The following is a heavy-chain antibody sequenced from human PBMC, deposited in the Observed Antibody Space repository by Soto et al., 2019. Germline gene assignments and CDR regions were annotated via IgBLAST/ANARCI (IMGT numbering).Heavy chain of an antibody. D-gene: IGHD6-6*01. J-gene: IGHJ5*02. CDR1: GGSISSSSYY. CDR3: ARRRRSIAARPGFDP. CDR2: IYYSGST. Sequence: SETLSLTCTVSGGSISSSSYYWGWIRQPPGKGLEWIGSIYYSGSTYYNPSLKSRVTISVDTSKNQFSLKLSSVTAADTAVYYCARRRRSIAARPGFDPWGQGTLVTVSS. V-gene: IGHV4-39*01.